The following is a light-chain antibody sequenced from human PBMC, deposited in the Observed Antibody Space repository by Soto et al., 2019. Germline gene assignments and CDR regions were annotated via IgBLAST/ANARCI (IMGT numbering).Light chain of an antibody. J-gene: IGKJ5*01. V-gene: IGKV1-5*03. Sequence: DSQMTQSPSTLSGSVGDRVTIPCRSSQTISSWLAWYQQKPGKAPKLLIYKASTLKSGVPSRFSGSGSGTEFTLTISSLQPDDFATYYCQHYNSYSITFGQGPRLEIK. CDR2: KAS. CDR1: QTISSW. CDR3: QHYNSYSIT.